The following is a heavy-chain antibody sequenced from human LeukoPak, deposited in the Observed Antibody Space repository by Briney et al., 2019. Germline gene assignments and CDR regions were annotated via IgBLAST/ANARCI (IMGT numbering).Heavy chain of an antibody. CDR3: ARKLSPRKITMIVVVNRRLGAFDI. D-gene: IGHD3-22*01. CDR1: GGSFSNYY. V-gene: IGHV4-34*01. J-gene: IGHJ3*02. Sequence: SETLSLTCAVYGGSFSNYYWSWIRQPPGKGLEWIGEIYHSGRTNYNPSLKSRITISLDTSKNQFSLRLSSVTAADTAVFYCARKLSPRKITMIVVVNRRLGAFDIWGQGTMVTVSS. CDR2: IYHSGRT.